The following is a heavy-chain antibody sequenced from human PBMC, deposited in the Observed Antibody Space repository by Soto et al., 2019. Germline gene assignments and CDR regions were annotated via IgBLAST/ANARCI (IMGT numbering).Heavy chain of an antibody. CDR3: ARDPYYYGSGSYMGYYFDH. V-gene: IGHV1-18*04. J-gene: IGHJ4*02. CDR2: ISAYNGNT. D-gene: IGHD3-10*01. Sequence: ASVKVSCKASGYTFTSYGISWVRQAPGQGLEWMGWISAYNGNTNYAQKVQGRVTMTTDTSTSTAYMELRSLRSDDTAAYYCARDPYYYGSGSYMGYYFDHWGQGTLVTVSS. CDR1: GYTFTSYG.